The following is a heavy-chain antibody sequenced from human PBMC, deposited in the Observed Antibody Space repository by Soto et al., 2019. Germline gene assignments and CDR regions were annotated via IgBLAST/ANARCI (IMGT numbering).Heavy chain of an antibody. V-gene: IGHV3-33*01. CDR1: GFTFSSYG. J-gene: IGHJ4*01. CDR2: IWYDGSNK. Sequence: PGGSLRLSCAASGFTFSSYGMHWVRQAPGKGLEWVAVIWYDGSNKYYADSVKGRFTISRDNSKNTLNLQMNSLRAEDTAVYYCAIVHSPDERIAVAGTSGAYYFDYWGHGTLVTVSS. D-gene: IGHD6-19*01. CDR3: AIVHSPDERIAVAGTSGAYYFDY.